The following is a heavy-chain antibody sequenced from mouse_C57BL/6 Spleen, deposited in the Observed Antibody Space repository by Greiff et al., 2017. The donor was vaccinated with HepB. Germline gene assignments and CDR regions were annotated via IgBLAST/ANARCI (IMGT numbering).Heavy chain of an antibody. V-gene: IGHV1-82*01. CDR1: GYAFSSSW. CDR2: IYPGDGDT. D-gene: IGHD2-1*01. CDR3: ARCGDYGNYGFDY. J-gene: IGHJ2*01. Sequence: VQLVESGPELVKPGASVKISCKASGYAFSSSWMNWVKQRPGKGLEWIGRIYPGDGDTNYNGKFKGKATLTADKSSSTAYMQRSSLTSEDSAVYFCARCGDYGNYGFDYWGQGTTLTVSS.